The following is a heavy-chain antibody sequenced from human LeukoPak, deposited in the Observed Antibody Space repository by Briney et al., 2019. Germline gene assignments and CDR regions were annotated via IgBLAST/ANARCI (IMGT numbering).Heavy chain of an antibody. CDR1: GGSISNSY. D-gene: IGHD3-22*01. CDR3: ASWHRYDSSGY. CDR2: IYYSGST. Sequence: SETLSLTCTVSGGSISNSYWSWIRQPPGEGLEWIGYIYYSGSTNYNPSPKSRATISVDTSKNQFSLKLSSVTAADTAVYYCASWHRYDSSGYWGQGTLVTVSS. V-gene: IGHV4-59*01. J-gene: IGHJ4*02.